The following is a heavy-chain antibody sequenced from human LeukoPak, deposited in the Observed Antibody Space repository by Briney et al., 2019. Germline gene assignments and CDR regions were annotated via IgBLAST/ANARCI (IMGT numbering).Heavy chain of an antibody. J-gene: IGHJ4*02. V-gene: IGHV1-46*01. CDR3: ARDGAYCGGDCEYYFDY. CDR2: INPSGGST. Sequence: ASVKVSCKASGYTFTSYYMHWVRQAPGQGLEWMGKINPSGGSTSYAQKFQGRVTMTRDTSTSTVYMELSSLRSEDTAVYYCARDGAYCGGDCEYYFDYWGQGTLVTVSS. CDR1: GYTFTSYY. D-gene: IGHD2-21*02.